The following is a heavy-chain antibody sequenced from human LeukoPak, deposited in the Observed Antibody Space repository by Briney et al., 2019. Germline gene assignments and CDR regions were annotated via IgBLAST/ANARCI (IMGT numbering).Heavy chain of an antibody. Sequence: PGGSLGLSCAASGFTFSSYDMYWVRQATGKGLEWVSAIGTAGDTYYPGSVKGRFTISRENAKNSLYLQMNSLRAGDTAVYYCARGSDGIIDYWGQGTLVTVSS. CDR3: ARGSDGIIDY. D-gene: IGHD1-14*01. V-gene: IGHV3-13*01. CDR2: IGTAGDT. CDR1: GFTFSSYD. J-gene: IGHJ4*02.